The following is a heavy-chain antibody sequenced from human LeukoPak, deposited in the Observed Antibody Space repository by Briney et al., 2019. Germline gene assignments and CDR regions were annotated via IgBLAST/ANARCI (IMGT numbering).Heavy chain of an antibody. CDR2: IRGDVGGGGT. D-gene: IGHD4-17*01. Sequence: GGSLRLSCAASGLTFSNYAMTWVRQAPGKGLEWVSSIRGDVGGGGTSYTDSVKGRLTVYRDNSKNTLYLQMNSLRAGDTAVYYCAKDPNGDYVGAFDSWGQGTLVTVSS. J-gene: IGHJ3*01. CDR1: GLTFSNYA. V-gene: IGHV3-23*01. CDR3: AKDPNGDYVGAFDS.